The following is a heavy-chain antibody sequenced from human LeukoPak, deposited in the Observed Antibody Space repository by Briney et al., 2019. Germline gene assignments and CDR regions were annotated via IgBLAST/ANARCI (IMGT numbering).Heavy chain of an antibody. CDR3: ARLVVGATYYYYYYMDV. Sequence: SETLSLTCTVSGGSISSYCWSWIRQPAGKGLEWIGRIYTSGSTNYNPSLKSRVTMSVDTSKNQFSLKLSSVTAADTAVYYCARLVVGATYYYYYYMDVWGKGTTVTVSS. J-gene: IGHJ6*03. CDR1: GGSISSYC. CDR2: IYTSGST. D-gene: IGHD1-26*01. V-gene: IGHV4-4*07.